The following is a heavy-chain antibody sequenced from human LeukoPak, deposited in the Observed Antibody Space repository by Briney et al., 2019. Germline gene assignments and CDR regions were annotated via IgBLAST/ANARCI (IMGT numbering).Heavy chain of an antibody. CDR3: ARGPLIRMGGGGYYYFDY. D-gene: IGHD5-24*01. J-gene: IGHJ4*02. Sequence: ASVTVSCKASGCTFTGYYMHWVRQAPGQGLEWMGWVNPNSGGTNYAQKFQGRVTMTRDTSISTAYMELSRLRSDDTAVYYCARGPLIRMGGGGYYYFDYWGQGTLVTVSS. V-gene: IGHV1-2*02. CDR2: VNPNSGGT. CDR1: GCTFTGYY.